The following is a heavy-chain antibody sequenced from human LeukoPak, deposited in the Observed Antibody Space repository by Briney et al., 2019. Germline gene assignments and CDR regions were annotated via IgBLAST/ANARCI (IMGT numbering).Heavy chain of an antibody. CDR2: ISSSSSTI. J-gene: IGHJ4*02. V-gene: IGHV3-48*01. CDR1: GFTFSSYS. Sequence: GGSLRLSCAASGFTFSSYSMNWVRQAPGKGLEWVSYISSSSSTIYYADSVKGRFTISRDNAKNSLYLQMNSLRAEDTAVYYCATDLRYSSGWYFFYWGQGTLVTVSS. CDR3: ATDLRYSSGWYFFY. D-gene: IGHD6-19*01.